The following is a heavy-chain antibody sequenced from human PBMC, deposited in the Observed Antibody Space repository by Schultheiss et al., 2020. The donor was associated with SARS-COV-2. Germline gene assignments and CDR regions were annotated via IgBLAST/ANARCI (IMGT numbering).Heavy chain of an antibody. CDR3: ARSPMVRGVILYDYYYYGMDV. CDR1: GSTFSSYA. D-gene: IGHD3-10*01. J-gene: IGHJ6*02. V-gene: IGHV3-30*04. Sequence: GGSLRLSCAASGSTFSSYAMHWVRQAPGKGLEWVAVISYDGSNKYYADSVKGRFTISRDNSKNTLYLQMNSLRAEDTAVYYCARSPMVRGVILYDYYYYGMDVWGQGTTVTVSS. CDR2: ISYDGSNK.